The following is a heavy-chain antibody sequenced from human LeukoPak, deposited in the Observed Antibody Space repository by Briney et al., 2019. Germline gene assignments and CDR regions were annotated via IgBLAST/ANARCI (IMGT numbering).Heavy chain of an antibody. CDR3: ARSYGSGSYSYYYYYYMDV. J-gene: IGHJ6*03. D-gene: IGHD3-10*01. Sequence: PGGSLRLSCAASGFTFDDYAMHWVRQAPGKGLEWVSLISWDGGSTYYADSVKGRFTISRDNSKNSLYLQMNSLRAEDTAVYYCARSYGSGSYSYYYYYYMDVWGKGTTVTISS. CDR1: GFTFDDYA. V-gene: IGHV3-43D*03. CDR2: ISWDGGST.